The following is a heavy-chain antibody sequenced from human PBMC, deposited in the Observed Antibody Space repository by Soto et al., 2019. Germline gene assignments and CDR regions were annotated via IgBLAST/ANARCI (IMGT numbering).Heavy chain of an antibody. J-gene: IGHJ6*02. V-gene: IGHV3-48*02. CDR1: GFTFRSYS. Sequence: PGGSLRLSCAASGFTFRSYSMNWVRQAPGRGRGWVSYISSSNRTISYADSVKGRFIISRDNAKNSLYLQMHSLRDEETAVYYCAREGWPLLQTGMDVWGQGTTVTVSS. CDR3: AREGWPLLQTGMDV. CDR2: ISSSNRTI. D-gene: IGHD2-15*01.